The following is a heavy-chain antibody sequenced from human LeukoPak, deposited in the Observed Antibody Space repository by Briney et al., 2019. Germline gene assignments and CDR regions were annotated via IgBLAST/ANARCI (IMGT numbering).Heavy chain of an antibody. CDR3: AKDDYYYDSKCAFDI. CDR2: IRYDGSNK. J-gene: IGHJ3*02. V-gene: IGHV3-30*02. Sequence: GESLKISCAASGFTFSRYGMDWGRQAPGKGLEGVSFIRYDGSNKYYADSVKCRFTIYRDNSKNTLYLQRNSLRAEDRAVYYCAKDDYYYDSKCAFDIWGPGTMVTVSS. CDR1: GFTFSRYG. D-gene: IGHD3-22*01.